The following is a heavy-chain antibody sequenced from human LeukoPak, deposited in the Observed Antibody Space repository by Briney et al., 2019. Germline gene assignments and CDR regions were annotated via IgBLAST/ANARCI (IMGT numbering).Heavy chain of an antibody. CDR2: ISAYNGNT. Sequence: ASVKVSCKASGYTFTSYGISWVRQAPGQGLEWMGWISAYNGNTNYAQKLQGRVTMTTDTSTSTAYMGLRSLRSDDTAVYYCAREAGLTIFGVVIRSGYYYYMDVWGKGTTVTVSS. CDR1: GYTFTSYG. CDR3: AREAGLTIFGVVIRSGYYYYMDV. D-gene: IGHD3-3*01. J-gene: IGHJ6*03. V-gene: IGHV1-18*01.